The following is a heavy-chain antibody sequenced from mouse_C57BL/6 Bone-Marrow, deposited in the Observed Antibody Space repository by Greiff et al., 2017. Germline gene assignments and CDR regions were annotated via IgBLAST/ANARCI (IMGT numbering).Heavy chain of an antibody. CDR3: ASKGYYGSSGYFDV. CDR2: IDPSDSYT. CDR1: GYTFTSYW. J-gene: IGHJ1*03. Sequence: QVQLQQPGAELVRPGTSVKLSCKASGYTFTSYWMHWVKQRPGQGLEWIGVIDPSDSYTNYNQKFKGKATLTVDTSSSTAYMQLSSLTSEDSAVYYGASKGYYGSSGYFDVWGTGTTVTVSS. V-gene: IGHV1-59*01. D-gene: IGHD1-1*01.